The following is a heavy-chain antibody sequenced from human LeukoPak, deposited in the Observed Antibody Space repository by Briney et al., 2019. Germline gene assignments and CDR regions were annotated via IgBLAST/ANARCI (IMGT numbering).Heavy chain of an antibody. V-gene: IGHV3-23*01. CDR2: ISGSGGST. Sequence: NPGGSLKLSCAASGFTFSSYAMSWVRQAPGKGLEWVSAISGSGGSTYYADSVKGRFTISRDNSENTLYLQMNSLRAEDTAVYYCAKSPIGYYDSSGYYYDPMIFDYWGQGTLVTVSS. D-gene: IGHD3-22*01. CDR1: GFTFSSYA. J-gene: IGHJ4*02. CDR3: AKSPIGYYDSSGYYYDPMIFDY.